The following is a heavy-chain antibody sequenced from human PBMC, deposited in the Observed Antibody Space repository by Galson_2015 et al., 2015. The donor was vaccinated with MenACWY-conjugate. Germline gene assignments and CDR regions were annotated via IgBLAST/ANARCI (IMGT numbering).Heavy chain of an antibody. CDR3: AAWTADDNY. CDR1: GFTFSNSW. D-gene: IGHD3/OR15-3a*01. V-gene: IGHV3-7*01. CDR2: INPDGSRG. Sequence: SLRLGCAAAGFTFSNSWMNWLRQAPGSGLVWVANINPDGSRGTYVDSAKGRFTISGDNAENSVYLEMNSLRPEDTAVFYCAAWTADDNYWAQGTLVTVSS. J-gene: IGHJ4*02.